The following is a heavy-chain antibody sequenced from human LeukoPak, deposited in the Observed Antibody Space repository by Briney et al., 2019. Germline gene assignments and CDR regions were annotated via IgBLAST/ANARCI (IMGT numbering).Heavy chain of an antibody. CDR2: IYHSGST. V-gene: IGHV4-38-2*02. CDR1: GYSISSGYY. CDR3: AREDSSGGVDY. Sequence: SETLSFTCTVSGYSISSGYYWGWIRQPPGKGLEWIGSIYHSGSTNYNPSLKSRVTMSVDTSKNQFSLKLSSVTAADTAVYYCAREDSSGGVDYWGQGTLVTVSS. J-gene: IGHJ4*02. D-gene: IGHD6-19*01.